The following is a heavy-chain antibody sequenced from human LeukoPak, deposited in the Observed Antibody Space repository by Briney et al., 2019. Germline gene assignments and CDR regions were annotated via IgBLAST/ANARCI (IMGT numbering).Heavy chain of an antibody. V-gene: IGHV1-69*04. CDR3: ARDAGVRGVIITRYYYYYGMDV. Sequence: SVKVSCKASGGTFSSYAISWVRQAPGQGLEWMGRIIPILGIANYAQKFQGRVTITADKSTSTAYMELSSLRSEDTAVYYCARDAGVRGVIITRYYYYYGMDVWGQGTTVTVSS. J-gene: IGHJ6*02. CDR2: IIPILGIA. D-gene: IGHD3-10*01. CDR1: GGTFSSYA.